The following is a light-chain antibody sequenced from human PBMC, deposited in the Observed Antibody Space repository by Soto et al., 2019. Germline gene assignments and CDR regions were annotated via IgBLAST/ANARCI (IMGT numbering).Light chain of an antibody. CDR3: QKYNRAPFT. J-gene: IGKJ3*01. V-gene: IGKV1-27*01. CDR1: QDISDF. Sequence: DIQMTQSPSSLSASVGDRVTITCRASQDISDFLVWYHQKPGKVPKLLIYTASTLQSGVPSRFSGSGSGTDFTLTISSLQHEDVATYYCQKYNRAPFTFGPGPKVDIK. CDR2: TAS.